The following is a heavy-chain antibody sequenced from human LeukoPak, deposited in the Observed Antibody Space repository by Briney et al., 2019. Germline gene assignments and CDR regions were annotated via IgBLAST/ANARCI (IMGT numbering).Heavy chain of an antibody. CDR3: ARDVRLRHFDY. D-gene: IGHD5-12*01. V-gene: IGHV3-30-3*01. CDR2: ISYDGSNK. Sequence: GGSLRLSCAASGFTFSSYAMHWVRQAPGKGLEWVAVISYDGSNKYYADSVKGRFTISRDNSKNTLYLQMNSLRAEDTAVYYCARDVRLRHFDYWGQGTLVTVSS. CDR1: GFTFSSYA. J-gene: IGHJ4*02.